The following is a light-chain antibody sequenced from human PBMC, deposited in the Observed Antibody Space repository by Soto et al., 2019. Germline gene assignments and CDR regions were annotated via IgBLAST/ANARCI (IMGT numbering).Light chain of an antibody. CDR2: STS. V-gene: IGKV3-20*01. CDR1: QSVSTGD. J-gene: IGKJ2*02. CDR3: QKYDNLPCT. Sequence: EVVLTQSPGTLSLSPGETATLSCRASQSVSTGDFAWYQQKPGQAPRLLIYSTSRRTSGVPDRFSASGSGTDFTLTISRLEPEDFAMYYCQKYDNLPCTFGQGTKLEIK.